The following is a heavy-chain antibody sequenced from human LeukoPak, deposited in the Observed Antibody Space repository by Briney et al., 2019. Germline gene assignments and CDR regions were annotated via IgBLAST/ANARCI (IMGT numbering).Heavy chain of an antibody. V-gene: IGHV4-4*07. CDR2: IYSSGKT. CDR3: ARDCGVVNYYYGMGV. D-gene: IGHD2-21*01. Sequence: SETLSLTCTVSGGSINNYYWTWIRQPAGKGLEWIGRIYSSGKTNYNPSLKSRVTMSVDTSNNQLSLMMTSVTAADTAVYYCARDCGVVNYYYGMGVWGQVTTVTV. J-gene: IGHJ6*01. CDR1: GGSINNYY.